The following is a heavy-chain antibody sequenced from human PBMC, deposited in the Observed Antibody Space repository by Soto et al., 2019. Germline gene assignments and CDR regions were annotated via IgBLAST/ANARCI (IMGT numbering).Heavy chain of an antibody. Sequence: QLQLQESGPGLVKPSETLSLTCTVSGGSISSSSYYWGWIRQPPGKGLEWIGSIYYSGSTYYNPSLKSRVTLSVDTSKTQFSLTLSSVTAADTAVYYCARRLYYDSSGFEGGGMDVWGQGTTVTVSS. CDR3: ARRLYYDSSGFEGGGMDV. D-gene: IGHD3-22*01. J-gene: IGHJ6*02. CDR2: IYYSGST. CDR1: GGSISSSSYY. V-gene: IGHV4-39*01.